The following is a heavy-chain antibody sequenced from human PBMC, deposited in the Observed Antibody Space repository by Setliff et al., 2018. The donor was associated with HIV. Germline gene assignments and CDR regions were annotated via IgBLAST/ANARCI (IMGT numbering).Heavy chain of an antibody. Sequence: LSLTCTVSNGSFGTYYWSWIRQPPGKGLQWIGYIYPTGSTNYNPSLRSRVTISLDTSKNQFSLILTSLTAADTATYFCARTSYLWGSYRFSPFDSWGHGTLVTVSS. J-gene: IGHJ4*01. D-gene: IGHD3-16*02. CDR2: IYPTGST. V-gene: IGHV4-4*08. CDR3: ARTSYLWGSYRFSPFDS. CDR1: NGSFGTYY.